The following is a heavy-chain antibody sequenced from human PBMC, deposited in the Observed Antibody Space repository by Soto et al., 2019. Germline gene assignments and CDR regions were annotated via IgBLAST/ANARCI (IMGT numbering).Heavy chain of an antibody. J-gene: IGHJ6*02. D-gene: IGHD4-17*01. CDR2: INAGNGNT. Sequence: ASVKVSCKASGYTFTSYAMHWVRQAPGQRLEWMGWINAGNGNTKYSQKFQGRVTITRDTSASTAYMELSSLRSEDTAVYYCARSNYGDYVYYYYGMDVWGQGTTVTVSS. V-gene: IGHV1-3*01. CDR3: ARSNYGDYVYYYYGMDV. CDR1: GYTFTSYA.